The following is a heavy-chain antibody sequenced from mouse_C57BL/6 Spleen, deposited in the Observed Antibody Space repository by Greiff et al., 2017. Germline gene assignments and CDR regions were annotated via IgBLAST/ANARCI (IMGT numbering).Heavy chain of an antibody. CDR2: INPSTGGT. CDR3: AKGDYEDFYFGG. V-gene: IGHV1-42*01. J-gene: IGHJ2*01. D-gene: IGHD2-4*01. CDR1: GYSFTGYY. Sequence: VQLKESGPGLVKPGASVKISCKASGYSFTGYYMNWVKQSPEKSLEWIGEINPSTGGTTYNQKFKAKATLTVDKSSSTAYMQLKSLTSEDSAVYYCAKGDYEDFYFGGWGQSTTLTAAS.